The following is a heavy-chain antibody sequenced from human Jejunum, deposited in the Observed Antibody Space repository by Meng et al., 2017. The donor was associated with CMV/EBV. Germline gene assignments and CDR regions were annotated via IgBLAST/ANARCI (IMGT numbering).Heavy chain of an antibody. Sequence: QVQLGQSGAEVKKPGASVKVSCKASGYTFTDYYIHWLRQAPGQGPEWLGWINPKNGGTNSAQRFKGRVTMTRDTSISTAYMELSRLRSDDTAVYYCARDLEMMLTAYYYWGQGTLVTVSS. J-gene: IGHJ4*02. CDR3: ARDLEMMLTAYYY. CDR1: GYTFTDYY. D-gene: IGHD3-9*01. V-gene: IGHV1-2*02. CDR2: INPKNGGT.